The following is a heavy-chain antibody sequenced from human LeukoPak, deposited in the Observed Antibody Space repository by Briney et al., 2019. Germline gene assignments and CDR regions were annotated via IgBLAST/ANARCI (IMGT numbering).Heavy chain of an antibody. CDR1: GGSISSSSYY. V-gene: IGHV4-39*01. J-gene: IGHJ4*02. CDR3: ARHPGGSYYDYFDY. CDR2: IYYSGST. Sequence: PSETLSLTCTVSGGSISSSSYYWGWIRQPPGKGLEWIGSIYYSGSTYYNPSLKSRVTISVDTSKNQFSLKLSSVTAADTAVYYCARHPGGSYYDYFDYWGQGTLVTVS. D-gene: IGHD1-26*01.